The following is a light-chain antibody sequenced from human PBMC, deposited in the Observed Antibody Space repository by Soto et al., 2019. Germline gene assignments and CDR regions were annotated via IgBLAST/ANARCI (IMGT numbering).Light chain of an antibody. V-gene: IGLV2-8*01. J-gene: IGLJ1*01. CDR2: EVS. Sequence: QSALNQPPSASGSPGQAVTISCAGTSRDVGGYNYVSWYQQYPGKVPKLMIYEVSERPSGVPDRFSGSKSGNTAFLTVSGLQAEDEADYYCLSYADTAYVFGTGTKLTVL. CDR3: LSYADTAYV. CDR1: SRDVGGYNY.